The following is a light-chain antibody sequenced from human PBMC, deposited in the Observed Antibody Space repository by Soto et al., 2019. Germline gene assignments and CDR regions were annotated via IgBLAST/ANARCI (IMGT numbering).Light chain of an antibody. CDR2: GAS. Sequence: EIVLTQSPGTLSLSPGERATLSCWASQSVSSSYLAWYQQKPGQAPRLLIYGASSRATGIPDRFSGSGSGTDFTLTISRLEPEXFAMXYCQQYGSSPETFGQGTKVEIK. J-gene: IGKJ1*01. V-gene: IGKV3-20*01. CDR1: QSVSSSY. CDR3: QQYGSSPET.